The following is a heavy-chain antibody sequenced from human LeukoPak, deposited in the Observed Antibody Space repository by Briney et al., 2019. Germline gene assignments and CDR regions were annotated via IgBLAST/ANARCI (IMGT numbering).Heavy chain of an antibody. Sequence: SETLSLTCTVSGDSISRFYRSWIRQPPGKGLEWIGYIHYSGSTNYNPSLKSGVTISVDTAKNQFSLKLSSVTAADTAVYYCVRVGEVVGPTLSIPYWYFDLWGRGTLVTVSS. CDR3: VRVGEVVGPTLSIPYWYFDL. CDR1: GDSISRFY. CDR2: IHYSGST. D-gene: IGHD1-26*01. J-gene: IGHJ2*01. V-gene: IGHV4-59*01.